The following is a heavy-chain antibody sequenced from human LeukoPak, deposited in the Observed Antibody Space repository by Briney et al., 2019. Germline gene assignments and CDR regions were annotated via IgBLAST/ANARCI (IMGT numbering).Heavy chain of an antibody. V-gene: IGHV3-33*08. CDR1: GFTFSSYA. Sequence: GRSLRLSCAASGFTFSSYAMHWVRQAPGKGLEWVSVIWYDGSNKYYADSVKGRFTIPRDISKNTLYLQMNSLRAEDTAMYYCVRDVRGSTNRFDPWGQGTLVTVSS. D-gene: IGHD3-10*02. CDR3: VRDVRGSTNRFDP. CDR2: IWYDGSNK. J-gene: IGHJ5*02.